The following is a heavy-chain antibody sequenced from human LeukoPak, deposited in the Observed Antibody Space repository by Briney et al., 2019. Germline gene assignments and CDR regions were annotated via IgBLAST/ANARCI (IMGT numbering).Heavy chain of an antibody. CDR1: GFTFSSYS. J-gene: IGHJ4*02. Sequence: GGSLTLSCAASGFTFSSYSMNWVRQARGKGLEGVSYISSSSSNIYYADSVKGRFTISRDNAKNSLYLQMNSLRAEDTAVYYCATWGYGDYESRWGQGTLVTVSS. V-gene: IGHV3-21*05. CDR2: ISSSSSNI. CDR3: ATWGYGDYESR. D-gene: IGHD4-17*01.